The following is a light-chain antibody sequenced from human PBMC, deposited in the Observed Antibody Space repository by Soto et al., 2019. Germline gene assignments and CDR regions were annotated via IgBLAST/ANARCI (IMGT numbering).Light chain of an antibody. CDR3: MQALQTQYT. V-gene: IGKV2-28*01. Sequence: DIVMTQSPLSLPVTPGDPASISCRSSQSLLHSNGYNYLDWYLQKPGQSPQLLIYLGSNRASGVPDRFSGSGSGTEFTLKISRVEAEDVGVYYCMQALQTQYTFGQGTKLDIK. CDR1: QSLLHSNGYNY. CDR2: LGS. J-gene: IGKJ2*01.